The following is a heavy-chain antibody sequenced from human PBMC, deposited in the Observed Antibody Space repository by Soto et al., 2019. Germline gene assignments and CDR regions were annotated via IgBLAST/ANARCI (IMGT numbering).Heavy chain of an antibody. D-gene: IGHD3-10*01. V-gene: IGHV3-23*01. Sequence: EVQLLESGGGLVQPGGSLRLSCAASGFTFSSCAMNWVRQAPGKGLEWVSGISGSGGSTYYSDSVKGRFTISRDNSKNTLYLQMNSLRAEDTAVYYCAKSHDSWSLRSDYWGQEALGTVSS. CDR2: ISGSGGST. CDR1: GFTFSSCA. CDR3: AKSHDSWSLRSDY. J-gene: IGHJ4*02.